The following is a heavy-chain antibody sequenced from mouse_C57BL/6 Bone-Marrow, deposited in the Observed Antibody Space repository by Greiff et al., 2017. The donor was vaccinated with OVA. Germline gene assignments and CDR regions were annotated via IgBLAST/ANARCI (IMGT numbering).Heavy chain of an antibody. Sequence: EAGGVDFSRYWMSWVRRAPGKGLEWIGEINPDSSTINYAPSLKDKFIISRDNAKNTLYLQMSKVRSEDTALYYCARPHYYGSSYYFDYWGQGTTLTVSS. CDR2: INPDSSTI. CDR3: ARPHYYGSSYYFDY. V-gene: IGHV4-1*01. J-gene: IGHJ2*01. D-gene: IGHD1-1*01. CDR1: GVDFSRYW.